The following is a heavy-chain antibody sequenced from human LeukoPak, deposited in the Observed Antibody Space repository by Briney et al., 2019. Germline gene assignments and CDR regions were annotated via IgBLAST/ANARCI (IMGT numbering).Heavy chain of an antibody. CDR2: IKQDGSER. Sequence: GGSLRLSCAASGFTLSGFSMSWVRQSPTKGLEWVANIKQDGSERYYVDSVKGRFTISRDNAKNSLSSQMNNLRVEDTAVYYCARAGSHWHYVYWGQGTVVTVSS. CDR1: GFTLSGFS. V-gene: IGHV3-7*01. D-gene: IGHD3-10*01. J-gene: IGHJ4*02. CDR3: ARAGSHWHYVY.